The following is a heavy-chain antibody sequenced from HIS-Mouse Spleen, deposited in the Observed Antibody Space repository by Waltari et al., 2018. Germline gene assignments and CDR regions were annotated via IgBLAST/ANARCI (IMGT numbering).Heavy chain of an antibody. D-gene: IGHD6-13*01. CDR3: AREIPYSSSWYDWYFDL. CDR2: IYYSGST. V-gene: IGHV4-39*07. J-gene: IGHJ2*01. CDR1: GGSISSSSYY. Sequence: QLQLQESGPGLVKPSETLSLTSTGPGGSISSSSYYWGWNRQPPGKGLEWIGSIYYSGSTYNNPSLKSRVTISVDTSKNQFSLKLSSVTAADTAVYYCAREIPYSSSWYDWYFDLWGRGTLVTVSS.